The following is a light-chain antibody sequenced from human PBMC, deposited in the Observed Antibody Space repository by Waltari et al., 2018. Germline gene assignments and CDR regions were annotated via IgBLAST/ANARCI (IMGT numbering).Light chain of an antibody. CDR1: QSIIDW. Sequence: DIQITQSPSTLSASVGDRVTITCRASQSIIDWVAWYQHKPGKAPNLLIYEASSLESGVPSRFSGSGSGAEFTLTISSLQPDDFATYYCQHYNIYPVMFGQGTRLEIK. J-gene: IGKJ5*01. CDR2: EAS. CDR3: QHYNIYPVM. V-gene: IGKV1-5*03.